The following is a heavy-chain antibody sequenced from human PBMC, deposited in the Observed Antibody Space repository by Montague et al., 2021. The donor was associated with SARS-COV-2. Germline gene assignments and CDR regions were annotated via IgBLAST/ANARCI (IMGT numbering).Heavy chain of an antibody. V-gene: IGHV4-4*09. CDR1: GGSINDHY. J-gene: IGHJ2*01. CDR2: ISSNGKT. Sequence: SETLSLTCTVSGGSINDHYRSWIRQSPGKGLEWIGYISSNGKTNYNPSLESRVTLSADASRNEFSLKLDSVTAADTAVYFCARRGYYDSAGYHWHLDLWGRGMPVTVSS. D-gene: IGHD3-22*01. CDR3: ARRGYYDSAGYHWHLDL.